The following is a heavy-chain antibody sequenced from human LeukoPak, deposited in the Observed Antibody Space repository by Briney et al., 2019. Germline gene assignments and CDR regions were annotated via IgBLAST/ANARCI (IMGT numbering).Heavy chain of an antibody. D-gene: IGHD2-2*01. V-gene: IGHV1-18*01. Sequence: GASVKVSCKASGYTSTNYGITWVRQAPGQGLEWMGWINPYNANTAYAQELQGRVTMTTDTSTSTAYMDLRSLRSDDTAVYYCARDFTPPHCTSTSCPRGGWFDPWGQGTLVTVSS. CDR1: GYTSTNYG. CDR2: INPYNANT. J-gene: IGHJ5*02. CDR3: ARDFTPPHCTSTSCPRGGWFDP.